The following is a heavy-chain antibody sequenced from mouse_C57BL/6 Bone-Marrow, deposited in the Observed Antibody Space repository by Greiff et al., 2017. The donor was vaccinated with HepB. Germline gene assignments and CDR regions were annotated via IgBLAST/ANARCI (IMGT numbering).Heavy chain of an antibody. CDR2: INPSNGGT. V-gene: IGHV1-53*01. D-gene: IGHD1-1*01. CDR3: ARGYYGSSYFDY. J-gene: IGHJ2*01. CDR1: GYTFTSYW. Sequence: QVHVKQPGTELVKPGASVKLSCKASGYTFTSYWMHWVKQRPGQGLEWIGNINPSNGGTNYNEKFKSKATLTVDKSSSTAYMQLSSLTSEDSAVYYCARGYYGSSYFDYWGQGTTLTVSS.